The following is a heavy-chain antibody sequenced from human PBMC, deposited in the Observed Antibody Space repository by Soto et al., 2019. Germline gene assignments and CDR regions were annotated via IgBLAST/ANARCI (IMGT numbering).Heavy chain of an antibody. D-gene: IGHD5-12*01. CDR2: IYQSGAT. J-gene: IGHJ4*02. Sequence: QVQLQESGPGLVKPLGTLSLTCDVSGGSISSTNWWAWVRQASGKGLEWIGEIYQSGATKYNPSLDSRITISVDKSQNQFSLKLTSVTAADTAFYYCASGYSGYDYRVDYWGQGTLVTVSS. V-gene: IGHV4-4*02. CDR1: GGSISSTNW. CDR3: ASGYSGYDYRVDY.